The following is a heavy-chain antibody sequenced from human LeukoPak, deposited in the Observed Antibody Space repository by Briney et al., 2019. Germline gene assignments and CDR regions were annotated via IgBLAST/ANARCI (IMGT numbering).Heavy chain of an antibody. CDR1: GFNVNSNY. Sequence: GGSLRLSCTASGFNVNSNYMSWVRQAPGKGLEWVSVIFGGGSTYYADSVKGRFTISRDNAKNSLFLQMNSLRAEDTAVYYCARVFYSSSSRLFDYWGQGTLVTVSS. D-gene: IGHD6-6*01. V-gene: IGHV3-66*01. CDR3: ARVFYSSSSRLFDY. J-gene: IGHJ4*02. CDR2: IFGGGST.